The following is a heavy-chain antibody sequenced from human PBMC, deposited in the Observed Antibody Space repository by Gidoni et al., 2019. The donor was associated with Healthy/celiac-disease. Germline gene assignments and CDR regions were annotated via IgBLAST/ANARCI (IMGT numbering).Heavy chain of an antibody. CDR1: GYSFTSYW. V-gene: IGHV5-51*03. Sequence: EVQLVQSGAEVKKPGASLKLSCTGSGYSFTSYWIGWVRQLPGKGLEWMGIIYPGDSDTRYSPSFQGQVTISADKSISTAYLQWSSLKVSDTAMYYCTRPYQPYCGCDCWFDYWGQGTLVTVSS. J-gene: IGHJ4*02. CDR3: TRPYQPYCGCDCWFDY. D-gene: IGHD2-21*02. CDR2: IYPGDSDT.